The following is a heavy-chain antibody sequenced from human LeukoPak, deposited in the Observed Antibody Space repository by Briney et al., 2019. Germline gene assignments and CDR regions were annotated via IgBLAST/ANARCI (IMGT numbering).Heavy chain of an antibody. V-gene: IGHV4-4*07. J-gene: IGHJ4*02. CDR2: ISGSGTA. D-gene: IGHD1-7*01. CDR1: DDSISTYY. Sequence: SETLSLTCTVSDDSISTYYWAWIRQPAGKGLEWIGRISGSGTAFYNPSLESRVTISLDTANYQLFLRMTSVSAADTAVYYCARGTELTRTSGHYSFDYWGQGTLVSVSS. CDR3: ARGTELTRTSGHYSFDY.